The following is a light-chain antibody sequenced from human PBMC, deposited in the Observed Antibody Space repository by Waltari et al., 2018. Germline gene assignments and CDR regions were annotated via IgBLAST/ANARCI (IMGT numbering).Light chain of an antibody. CDR2: ATS. J-gene: IGKJ1*01. CDR1: QSVRNF. V-gene: IGKV1-39*01. Sequence: DIKMTQSPSSLSASVGDRVTITCRASQSVRNFLNWYQQEPGKAPKLLIYATSSLQTGVPSRFSGSGSGTDFTLSISSLQPEDFAIYFCQQGYMTPRTFGQGTKVEIK. CDR3: QQGYMTPRT.